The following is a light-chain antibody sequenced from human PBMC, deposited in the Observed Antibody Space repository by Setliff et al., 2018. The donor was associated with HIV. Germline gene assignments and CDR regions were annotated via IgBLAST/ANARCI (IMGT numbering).Light chain of an antibody. CDR2: DVT. CDR3: CSYAGSYTPVI. Sequence: QSALTQPRSVSGSPGQSVTISCTGTSSDVGSYNYVSWYQQHPGKAPKLMIYDVTKRPSGVPDRFSGSKSGNTASLTISGLQAGDEADYYCCSYAGSYTPVIFGGGTKVTVL. J-gene: IGLJ2*01. V-gene: IGLV2-11*01. CDR1: SSDVGSYNY.